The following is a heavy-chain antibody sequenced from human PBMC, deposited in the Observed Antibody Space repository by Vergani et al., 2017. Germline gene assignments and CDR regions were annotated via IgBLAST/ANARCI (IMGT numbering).Heavy chain of an antibody. CDR2: IRSKAYGGTT. D-gene: IGHD3-16*01. CDR1: GFTFGDYA. J-gene: IGHJ6*02. CDR3: TSYADYYYGMDV. Sequence: EVQLVESGGGLVQPGRSLRLSCTASGFTFGDYAMSWVRQAPGKGLEWVGFIRSKAYGGTTEYAASVKGRFTISRDDSKSIPYLQMNSLKTEDTAVYYCTSYADYYYGMDVWGQGTTVTVSS. V-gene: IGHV3-49*04.